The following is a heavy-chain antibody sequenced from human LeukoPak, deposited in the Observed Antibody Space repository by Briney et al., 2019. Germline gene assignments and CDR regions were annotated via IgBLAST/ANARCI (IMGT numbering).Heavy chain of an antibody. CDR1: GYTFTTYY. Sequence: ASVKVSCKASGYTFTTYYMHWVRQAPGQALERMGVINPSGGTTTYAQKFQGRVTMTRDTSTSTVYMELSSLRSEDTAVYYCSRELGGSYFDYWGQGTLVTVSS. CDR2: INPSGGTT. CDR3: SRELGGSYFDY. D-gene: IGHD1-26*01. J-gene: IGHJ4*02. V-gene: IGHV1-46*01.